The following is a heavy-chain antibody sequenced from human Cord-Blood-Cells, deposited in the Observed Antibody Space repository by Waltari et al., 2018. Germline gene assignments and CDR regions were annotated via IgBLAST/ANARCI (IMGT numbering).Heavy chain of an antibody. CDR3: ARALQGIDY. Sequence: EVQRVETGRGLIQPGGSLRLSCATSGFPVRSHYLSWVRQAPGKGLEWVSFIYSGGSTYYADSVKGRCTISRDNSKNTLYLQMNSLRAEDTAVYYCARALQGIDYWGQGTLVTVSS. CDR1: GFPVRSHY. J-gene: IGHJ4*02. CDR2: IYSGGST. D-gene: IGHD3-10*01. V-gene: IGHV3-53*02.